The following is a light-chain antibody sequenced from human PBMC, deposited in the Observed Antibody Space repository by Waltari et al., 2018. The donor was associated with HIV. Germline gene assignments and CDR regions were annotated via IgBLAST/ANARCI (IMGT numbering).Light chain of an antibody. Sequence: SYVLTQPPSVSVAPGQTARITCGGHNIGSKSVTWYHLKSGQAPVLVGYEDIDRPSGIPERFSGSNAGNTATLTISRAEAGDDAAYYCQGLDSSSNHVVFGGGTKLTVL. V-gene: IGLV3-21*02. CDR3: QGLDSSSNHVV. CDR2: EDI. CDR1: NIGSKS. J-gene: IGLJ2*01.